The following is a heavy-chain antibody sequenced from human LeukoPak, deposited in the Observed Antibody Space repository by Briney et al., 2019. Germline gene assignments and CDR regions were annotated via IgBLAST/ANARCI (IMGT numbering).Heavy chain of an antibody. V-gene: IGHV3-7*01. D-gene: IGHD2-8*01. Sequence: PGGSLRLSCAASGFTFSTYWMSWVRQAPGKGLEWVANINQDGSQKRYVDSVQGRFTISRDNTKNSLFLQMNSLRAEDTAVYYCARLKHDVTKLDYWGQGTLVTVSS. CDR3: ARLKHDVTKLDY. CDR2: INQDGSQK. J-gene: IGHJ4*02. CDR1: GFTFSTYW.